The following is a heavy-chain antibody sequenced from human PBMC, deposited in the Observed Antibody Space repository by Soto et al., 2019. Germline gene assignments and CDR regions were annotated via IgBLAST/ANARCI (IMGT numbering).Heavy chain of an antibody. CDR1: GFTFSDYY. D-gene: IGHD5-18*01. Sequence: SGGSLRLSCAASGFTFSDYYMTWIRQAPGKGLEWVSYISSSGTTIYYADSVKGRFTISRDNAKNSVYPQMNSLRAEDTAVYYCARDLDTAMVRVYYYYNGMDVWGQGTTVTVSS. CDR3: ARDLDTAMVRVYYYYNGMDV. CDR2: ISSSGTTI. J-gene: IGHJ6*02. V-gene: IGHV3-11*01.